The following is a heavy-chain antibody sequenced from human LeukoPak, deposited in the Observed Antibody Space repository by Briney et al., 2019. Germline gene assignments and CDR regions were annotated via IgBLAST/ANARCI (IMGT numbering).Heavy chain of an antibody. CDR2: IWYDGSNK. V-gene: IGHV3-33*01. Sequence: PGRSLRLSCAASGFTFSSYGMHWVRQAPGKGLEWVAVIWYDGSNKYYADSVKGRFTISRDNSKNTPYLQMNSLRAEDTAVYYCARDTVPYFDYWGQGTLVTVSS. J-gene: IGHJ4*02. CDR1: GFTFSSYG. D-gene: IGHD4-17*01. CDR3: ARDTVPYFDY.